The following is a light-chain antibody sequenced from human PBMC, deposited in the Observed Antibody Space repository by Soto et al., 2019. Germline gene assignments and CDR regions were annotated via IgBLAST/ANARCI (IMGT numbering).Light chain of an antibody. V-gene: IGLV2-14*03. CDR1: SSDVGNYNY. CDR2: DVS. Sequence: QSALTQPASVSGSPGQSITISCTGTSSDVGNYNYVSWYQQHPGKVPRLMIYDVSNRPSGVSDRLSGSKSGNTASLTISGLQAEDEADYYCSSYTTSSTLVFGGGTQLTVL. J-gene: IGLJ2*01. CDR3: SSYTTSSTLV.